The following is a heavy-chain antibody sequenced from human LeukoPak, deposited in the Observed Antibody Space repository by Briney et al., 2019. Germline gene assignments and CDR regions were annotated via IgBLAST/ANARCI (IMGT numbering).Heavy chain of an antibody. CDR2: IHYSGST. D-gene: IGHD2-15*01. J-gene: IGHJ6*03. V-gene: IGHV4-30-4*08. Sequence: SQTLSLTCTVSGGSISSGDYYWSWIRQPPGKGLEWIGNIHYSGSTYYNPSLKSRITISVDMSKNHFSLQLSSVTAADTAVYYCARGTRYCDGGSCYSAYYYYMDVWGKGTTVTVSS. CDR1: GGSISSGDYY. CDR3: ARGTRYCDGGSCYSAYYYYMDV.